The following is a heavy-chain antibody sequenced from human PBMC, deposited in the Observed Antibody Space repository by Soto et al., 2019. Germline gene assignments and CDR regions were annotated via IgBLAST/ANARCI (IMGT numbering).Heavy chain of an antibody. CDR1: GYSFTSYW. Sequence: EVQLVQSGAEVKKPGESLKISCKGSGYSFTSYWIGWVRQMPGKGLEWMGIIYPGDSDTRYSPSFQGQVTISADKSISTAYLQWSSLKASDTAMYYCARQATDLENYDILTGYSLRAFDIWGQGTMVTVSS. CDR3: ARQATDLENYDILTGYSLRAFDI. CDR2: IYPGDSDT. D-gene: IGHD3-9*01. V-gene: IGHV5-51*01. J-gene: IGHJ3*02.